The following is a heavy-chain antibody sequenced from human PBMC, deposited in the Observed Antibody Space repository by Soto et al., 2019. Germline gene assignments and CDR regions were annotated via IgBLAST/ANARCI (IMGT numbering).Heavy chain of an antibody. CDR3: ARNEALYCSGGSCPPNFDY. V-gene: IGHV4-34*01. Sequence: PSETLSLTCAVYGGSFSGYYWSWIRQPPGKGLEWIGEINHSGSTNYNPSLKSRVTISVDTSKNQFSLKLSSVTAADTAVYYCARNEALYCSGGSCPPNFDYWGQGTLVTVSS. J-gene: IGHJ4*02. CDR2: INHSGST. D-gene: IGHD2-15*01. CDR1: GGSFSGYY.